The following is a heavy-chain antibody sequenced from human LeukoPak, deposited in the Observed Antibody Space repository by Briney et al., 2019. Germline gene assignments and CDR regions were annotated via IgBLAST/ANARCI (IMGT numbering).Heavy chain of an antibody. J-gene: IGHJ4*02. V-gene: IGHV4-59*12. CDR3: ARREQWLVRVFDY. Sequence: SETLSLTCTVSGGSISSYYWSWIRQPPGKGLEWIGYIYYSGSTNYNPSLKSRVTISVDTSKNQFSLKLSSVTAADTAVYYCARREQWLVRVFDYWGQGTLVTVSS. CDR1: GGSISSYY. D-gene: IGHD6-19*01. CDR2: IYYSGST.